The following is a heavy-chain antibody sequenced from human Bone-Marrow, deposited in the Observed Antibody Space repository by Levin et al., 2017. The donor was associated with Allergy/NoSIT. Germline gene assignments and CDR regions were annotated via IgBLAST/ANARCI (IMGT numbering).Heavy chain of an antibody. CDR1: GDSIISSSYY. D-gene: IGHD1-26*01. J-gene: IGHJ4*02. CDR3: ATNSGSYLRYFDF. Sequence: SCTVSGDSIISSSYYWGWIRQPPGKGLEWIGSFYYSGNTYHNPSLRSRVTISVDTSKNQFSLTLTSVTAADTALYYCATNSGSYLRYFDFWGQGTLLTVSS. CDR2: FYYSGNT. V-gene: IGHV4-39*01.